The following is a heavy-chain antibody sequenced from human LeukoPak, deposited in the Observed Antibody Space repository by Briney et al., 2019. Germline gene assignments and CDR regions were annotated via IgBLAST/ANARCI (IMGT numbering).Heavy chain of an antibody. D-gene: IGHD3-9*01. CDR3: ARGRLYYHILTDYSYYYGMDV. Sequence: KTGGSLRLSCAASEFTFSTYSMNWVRQAPGKGLEWVSSISSSSSYIYYADSVKGRFTISRDNAKNSLYLQMNSLRAEDTAVYYCARGRLYYHILTDYSYYYGMDVWGKGTTVTVSS. CDR2: ISSSSSYI. V-gene: IGHV3-21*01. CDR1: EFTFSTYS. J-gene: IGHJ6*04.